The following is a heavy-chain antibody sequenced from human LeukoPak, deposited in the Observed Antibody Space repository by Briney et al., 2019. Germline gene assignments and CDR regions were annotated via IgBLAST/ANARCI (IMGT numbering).Heavy chain of an antibody. CDR1: GGSISDFY. Sequence: SETLFLTCTVSGGSISDFYWSWIRQPAGKGLEWIGRIYTSGSTNYNPSLESRVTMSLDTSKNQFSLKLSSVTAADTAVYYCARMVGWGARRYYYYYMDVWGKGTTVTISS. J-gene: IGHJ6*03. D-gene: IGHD1-26*01. CDR3: ARMVGWGARRYYYYYMDV. CDR2: IYTSGST. V-gene: IGHV4-4*07.